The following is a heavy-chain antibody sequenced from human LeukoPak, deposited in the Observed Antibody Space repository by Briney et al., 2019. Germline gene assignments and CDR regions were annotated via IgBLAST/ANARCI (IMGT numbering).Heavy chain of an antibody. CDR2: ISGSGGST. J-gene: IGHJ4*02. V-gene: IGHV3-23*01. D-gene: IGHD3-10*01. Sequence: GGSLRLSCAASGFTFSSYAMSWVRQAPGKGLEWVSAISGSGGSTYYADSVKGRFTISRDNSKNTLYLQMNSLRAEDTALYYCAKGLYHYFGSGSYILDYWGQGTQVTVSS. CDR3: AKGLYHYFGSGSYILDY. CDR1: GFTFSSYA.